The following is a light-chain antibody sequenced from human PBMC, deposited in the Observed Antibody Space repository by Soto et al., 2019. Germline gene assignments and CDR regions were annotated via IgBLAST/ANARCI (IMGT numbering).Light chain of an antibody. CDR3: QQYNDWPLT. V-gene: IGKV3-15*01. Sequence: EIVMTQSPVTLSVSPGERVTLSCRASQSVGNNLAWYQQKLGQAPRLLIYGASTRAAGIPARFSGSGSGTEFTLTFCSLQSEDFAVYYCQQYNDWPLTFGGGTKVDIK. CDR1: QSVGNN. CDR2: GAS. J-gene: IGKJ4*01.